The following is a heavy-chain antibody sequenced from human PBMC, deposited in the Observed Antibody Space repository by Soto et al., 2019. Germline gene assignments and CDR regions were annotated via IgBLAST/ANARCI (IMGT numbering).Heavy chain of an antibody. CDR1: GGSFSGYY. CDR3: ARVPYYYGSGSYYNGGRYYGMDV. V-gene: IGHV4-34*01. J-gene: IGHJ6*02. CDR2: INHSGST. D-gene: IGHD3-10*01. Sequence: SETLSLTCAVYGGSFSGYYWSWIRQPPGKGLEWIGEINHSGSTNYNPSLKSRVTISVDTSKNQFSLKLSSVTAADTAVYYCARVPYYYGSGSYYNGGRYYGMDVWGQGTTVTVSS.